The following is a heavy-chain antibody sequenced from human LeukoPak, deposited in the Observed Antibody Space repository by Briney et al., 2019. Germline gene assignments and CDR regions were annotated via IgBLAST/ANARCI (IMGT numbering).Heavy chain of an antibody. CDR1: GGSFSGYY. CDR3: ARGSIAARPSYFDY. V-gene: IGHV4-34*01. D-gene: IGHD6-6*01. Sequence: PSETLSLTCAVYGGSFSGYYWSLIRQPPGKGLEWIGEINHSGSTNYNPSLKSRVTISVDTSKNQFSLKLSSVTAADTAVYYCARGSIAARPSYFDYWGQGTLVTVSS. CDR2: INHSGST. J-gene: IGHJ4*02.